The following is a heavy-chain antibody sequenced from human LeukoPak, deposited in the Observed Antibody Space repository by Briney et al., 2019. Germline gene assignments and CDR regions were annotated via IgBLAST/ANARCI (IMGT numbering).Heavy chain of an antibody. CDR3: AKDLEVVPAAMRIAAAGPLGY. V-gene: IGHV3-33*06. Sequence: GGSPRLSCAASGFTFSSYGMHWVRQAPGKGLEWLAVIWYDGSNIYYADPVKGRFAISRDNSKNTLYLQINSLRAEDTAVYYCAKDLEVVPAAMRIAAAGPLGYWGQGTLVTVSS. CDR2: IWYDGSNI. J-gene: IGHJ4*02. D-gene: IGHD2-2*01. CDR1: GFTFSSYG.